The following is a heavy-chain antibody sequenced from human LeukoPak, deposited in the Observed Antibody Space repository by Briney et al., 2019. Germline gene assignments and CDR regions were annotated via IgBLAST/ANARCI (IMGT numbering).Heavy chain of an antibody. CDR1: GYTFTGYY. V-gene: IGHV1-2*02. CDR2: INPNNDVT. Sequence: ASVKVSCKASGYTFTGYYMHWVRQATGQGLEWMGWINPNNDVTNYALKFQGRVTMTRDTSISTAYMELSGLRSDDTAVYYCARSDGAYYSDYWGQGTLVTVSS. J-gene: IGHJ4*02. D-gene: IGHD2-21*01. CDR3: ARSDGAYYSDY.